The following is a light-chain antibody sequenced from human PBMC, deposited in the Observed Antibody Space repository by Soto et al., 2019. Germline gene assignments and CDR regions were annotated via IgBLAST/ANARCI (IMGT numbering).Light chain of an antibody. Sequence: EIVLTQSPGTLSLSPGARATLSCRSSQSFTTNYLSWYQQRPGQPPRLLIYTISTRATVIPDRFNGSGSGEDFTLTISRLEPADSAVYYCQRFVDSPPRWTFGQGTRVELQ. CDR2: TIS. CDR1: QSFTTNY. CDR3: QRFVDSPPRWT. J-gene: IGKJ1*01. V-gene: IGKV3-20*01.